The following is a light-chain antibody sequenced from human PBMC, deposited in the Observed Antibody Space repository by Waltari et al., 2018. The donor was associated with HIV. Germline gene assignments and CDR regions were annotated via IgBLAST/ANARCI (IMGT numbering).Light chain of an antibody. CDR3: QSYDSSLSVWV. CDR1: GSTIGSTHD. Sequence: QSVLTQPPPVSGAPGRRVTISCTGSGSTIGSTHDVPWYQQLPGKAPKLLIYGNNNRPSGVPDRFSGSKSGTSASLAITGLQAEDEAVYYCQSYDSSLSVWVFGGGTKVTVL. J-gene: IGLJ3*02. CDR2: GNN. V-gene: IGLV1-40*01.